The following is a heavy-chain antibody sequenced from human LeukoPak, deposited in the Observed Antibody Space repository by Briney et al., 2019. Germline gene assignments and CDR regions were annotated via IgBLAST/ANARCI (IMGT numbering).Heavy chain of an antibody. D-gene: IGHD6-19*01. Sequence: ASVTVSFKASGYTFTSYDINWVRQATGQGLEWMGWMNPNSGNTGYAQKFQGRVTMTRNTSISTAYMELSSLRSEDTAVYYCARVAVAGFPFDYYYGMDVWGQGTTVTVSS. J-gene: IGHJ6*02. V-gene: IGHV1-8*01. CDR2: MNPNSGNT. CDR3: ARVAVAGFPFDYYYGMDV. CDR1: GYTFTSYD.